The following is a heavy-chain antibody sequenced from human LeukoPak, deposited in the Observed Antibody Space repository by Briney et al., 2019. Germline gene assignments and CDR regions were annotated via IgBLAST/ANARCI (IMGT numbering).Heavy chain of an antibody. CDR1: GYTLTELS. D-gene: IGHD6-13*01. CDR2: FDPEDGET. J-gene: IGHJ4*02. Sequence: WASVKVSCKVSGYTLTELSMHWVRQAPGKGLEWMGGFDPEDGETIYAQKFQGRVTMTEDTSTDTAYMELSSLRSEDTAVYYCATALNPYSSSWYLWFDYWGQGTLVTVSS. V-gene: IGHV1-24*01. CDR3: ATALNPYSSSWYLWFDY.